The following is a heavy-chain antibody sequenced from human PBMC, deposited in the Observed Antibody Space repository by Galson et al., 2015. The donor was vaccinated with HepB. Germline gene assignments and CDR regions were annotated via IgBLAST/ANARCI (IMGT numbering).Heavy chain of an antibody. J-gene: IGHJ4*02. CDR1: GLAFSSYG. CDR2: VSYDGRNQ. CDR3: AKGGSGTVDY. D-gene: IGHD3-10*01. V-gene: IGHV3-30*18. Sequence: SLRLSCAVSGLAFSSYGIHWVRRAPGKELLGLAVVSYDGRNQNYADSVKGRFTISRDDSKNTLYLQMNSLRAEDTAVFYCAKGGSGTVDYCGQGTLVTVSS.